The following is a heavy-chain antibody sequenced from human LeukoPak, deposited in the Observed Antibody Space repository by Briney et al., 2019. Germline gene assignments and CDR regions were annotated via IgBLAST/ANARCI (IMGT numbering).Heavy chain of an antibody. CDR1: GYTFTSYG. J-gene: IGHJ3*02. V-gene: IGHV1-18*01. CDR3: ASVAYCSGGSCYSTDAFDI. Sequence: ASVKVSCKASGYTFTSYGISWVRQAPGQGLEWMGWIGAYNGNTNYAQKLQGRVTMTTDTSTSTAYMELRSLRSDDTAVYYCASVAYCSGGSCYSTDAFDIWGQGTMVTVSS. D-gene: IGHD2-15*01. CDR2: IGAYNGNT.